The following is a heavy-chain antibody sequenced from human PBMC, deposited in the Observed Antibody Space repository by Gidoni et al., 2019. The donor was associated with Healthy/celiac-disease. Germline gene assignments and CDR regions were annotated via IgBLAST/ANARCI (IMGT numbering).Heavy chain of an antibody. V-gene: IGHV3-21*01. CDR2: ISSSSSYI. Sequence: EVQLVESGGGLVKPGGSLRLSCAASGFTFSSYSMNWVRQAPGKGLEWVSSISSSSSYIYYADSVKGRFTISRDNAKISLYLQMNSLRAEDTAVYYCARGYCSGGSCYHPSGLMDVWGQGTTVTVSS. CDR1: GFTFSSYS. CDR3: ARGYCSGGSCYHPSGLMDV. J-gene: IGHJ6*02. D-gene: IGHD2-15*01.